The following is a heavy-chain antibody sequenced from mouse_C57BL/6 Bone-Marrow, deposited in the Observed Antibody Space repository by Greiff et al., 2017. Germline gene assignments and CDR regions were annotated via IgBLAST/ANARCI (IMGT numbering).Heavy chain of an antibody. CDR3: ARGEIYDYDRYFDV. CDR2: ISYSGST. V-gene: IGHV3-1*01. CDR1: GYSITSGYD. Sequence: DVMLVESGPGMVKPSQSLSLTCTVTGYSITSGYDWHWIRHFPGNKLEWMGYISYSGSTNYNPSLQSRISITHATSKNHFFLKLNSVTAEDTATYYCARGEIYDYDRYFDVWGTGTTVTVSS. J-gene: IGHJ1*03. D-gene: IGHD2-4*01.